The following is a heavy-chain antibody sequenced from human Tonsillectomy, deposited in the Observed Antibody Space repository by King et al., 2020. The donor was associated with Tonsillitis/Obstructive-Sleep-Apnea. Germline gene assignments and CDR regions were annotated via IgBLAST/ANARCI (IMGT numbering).Heavy chain of an antibody. V-gene: IGHV3-48*02. D-gene: IGHD3-10*01. CDR3: ARGGSMVRGVVIGDAFDI. Sequence: VQLVESGGGLVQPGGSLRLSCAASGFTFSSYSMNWVRQAPGKGLEWVSYISSSSSTIYYADSVKGRFTISRDNDKNSLYLQMNSLRDEDTAVYYCARGGSMVRGVVIGDAFDIWGQGTMVTVSS. CDR1: GFTFSSYS. J-gene: IGHJ3*02. CDR2: ISSSSSTI.